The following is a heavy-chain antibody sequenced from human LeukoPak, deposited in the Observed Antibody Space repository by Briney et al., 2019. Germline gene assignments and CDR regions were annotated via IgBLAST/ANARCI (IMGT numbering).Heavy chain of an antibody. CDR2: ISGSGGST. Sequence: GGSLRLSCAASGFTFSCYAMSWVRQAPGKGREWVSSISGSGGSTYYADSVKGRVTISRDNSKNKLSLKMTSLRAEATAVYSCAKEKVAGFGSYLDSWGQGTLVTVSS. D-gene: IGHD6-19*01. CDR1: GFTFSCYA. J-gene: IGHJ4*02. V-gene: IGHV3-23*01. CDR3: AKEKVAGFGSYLDS.